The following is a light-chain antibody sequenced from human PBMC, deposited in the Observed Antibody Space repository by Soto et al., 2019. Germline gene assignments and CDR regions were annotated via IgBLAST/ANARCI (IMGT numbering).Light chain of an antibody. CDR3: QQYNNWTPFS. V-gene: IGKV3-15*01. J-gene: IGKJ3*01. CDR1: QSISSN. Sequence: EILITQSPATLSVSPGERATLSCRASQSISSNLAWYQQKNGQTPRLLIYGASTRAAGIPARFSGSGSGTDFTLTISSLQSEDFAVYYCQQYNNWTPFSFGPVTKVDI. CDR2: GAS.